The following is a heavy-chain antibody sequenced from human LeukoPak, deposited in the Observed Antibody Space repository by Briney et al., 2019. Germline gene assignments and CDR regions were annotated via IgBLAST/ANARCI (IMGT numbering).Heavy chain of an antibody. V-gene: IGHV4-34*01. CDR1: GGSFSGYY. D-gene: IGHD1-26*01. Sequence: PSETLSLTCAVYGGSFSGYYWSWIRQPPGKGLEWIGEINHSGSTNYNPSLKSRVTISVDTSKNQFSLKLSSVTAADTAVYYCARWDADAVDYWGQGTLVTVSS. CDR2: INHSGST. J-gene: IGHJ4*02. CDR3: ARWDADAVDY.